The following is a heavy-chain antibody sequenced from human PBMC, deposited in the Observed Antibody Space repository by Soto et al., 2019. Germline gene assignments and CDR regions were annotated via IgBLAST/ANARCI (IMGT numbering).Heavy chain of an antibody. J-gene: IGHJ4*02. CDR3: AKQRAGYGSGSDTYYFDF. V-gene: IGHV3-23*01. CDR1: GFTFNTYA. D-gene: IGHD3-10*01. CDR2: LSGTGGIT. Sequence: EVQLLESGGGVVQPGVSLRRSCSSSGFTFNTYAMNWVRQAPGKGLECVSALSGTGGITYYADSVRARFTISRDNSKNTLFLQMNSLRAEDTALYYCAKQRAGYGSGSDTYYFDFWGQGTLVTVSS.